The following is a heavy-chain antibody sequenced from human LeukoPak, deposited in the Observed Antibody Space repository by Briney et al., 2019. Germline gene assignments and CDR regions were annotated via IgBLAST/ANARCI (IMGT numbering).Heavy chain of an antibody. CDR3: ARESNPIYCTNGVCPIDS. CDR1: GGTFSSFA. CDR2: IIPILGIP. V-gene: IGHV1-69*04. J-gene: IGHJ4*02. Sequence: SVKVSCKASGGTFSSFAVSWVRQAPGQGLEWMGRIIPILGIPNYAHKFQGSVTLTADESTNTVYMELSSLRSEDTAVYYCARESNPIYCTNGVCPIDSWGQGTLVIVSS. D-gene: IGHD2-8*01.